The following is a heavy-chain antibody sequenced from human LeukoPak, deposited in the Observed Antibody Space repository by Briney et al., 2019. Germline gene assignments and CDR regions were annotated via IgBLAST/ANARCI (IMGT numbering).Heavy chain of an antibody. CDR1: GGSISSGGYY. Sequence: PSETLSLTCTVSGGSISSGGYYWSWLRQHPGKGLEWIGYIYYSGNTYYNPSLKSRVTISVDTSKNQFSLKLSSVTAADTAVYYCARHGSGPFYYFDYWGQGTLVTVSS. V-gene: IGHV4-31*03. D-gene: IGHD3-10*01. J-gene: IGHJ4*02. CDR2: IYYSGNT. CDR3: ARHGSGPFYYFDY.